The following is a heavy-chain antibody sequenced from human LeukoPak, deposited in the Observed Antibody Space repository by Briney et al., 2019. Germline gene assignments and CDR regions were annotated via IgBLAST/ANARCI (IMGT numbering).Heavy chain of an antibody. CDR2: IYHSGST. J-gene: IGHJ3*02. CDR3: ARTIYCSSTSCYPGDAFDI. CDR1: GGSISSSNW. V-gene: IGHV4-4*02. Sequence: EPSETLSLTCAVSGGSISSSNWWSWVRQPPGKGLEWIGEIYHSGSTNYNPSLKSRVTISVDKSKNLFSLKLSSVTAADTAVYYCARTIYCSSTSCYPGDAFDIWGQGTMVTVSS. D-gene: IGHD2-2*01.